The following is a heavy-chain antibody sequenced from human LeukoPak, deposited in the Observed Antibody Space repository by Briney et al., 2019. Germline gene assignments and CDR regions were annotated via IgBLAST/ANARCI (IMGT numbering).Heavy chain of an antibody. CDR1: GGSISAYY. Sequence: SETLSLTCSVSGGSISAYYWSWIRQPPGKGLEWIGYINYSGNTNYNPSLKSRVTISVDTSKNQFSLKLSSVTAADTAVYYCASFSWGSGSYNQEAIWSWFDPWGQGTLVIVSS. D-gene: IGHD3-10*01. J-gene: IGHJ5*02. CDR3: ASFSWGSGSYNQEAIWSWFDP. V-gene: IGHV4-59*08. CDR2: INYSGNT.